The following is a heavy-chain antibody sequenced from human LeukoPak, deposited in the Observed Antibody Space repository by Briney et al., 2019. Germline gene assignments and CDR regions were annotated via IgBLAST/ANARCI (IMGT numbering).Heavy chain of an antibody. CDR3: ARDSVGGWYHFDY. J-gene: IGHJ4*02. D-gene: IGHD6-19*01. CDR2: INHSGST. Sequence: SETLSLTCAVYGGSFSGYCWSWIRQPPGKGLEWIGEINHSGSTNYNPSLKSRVTISVDTSKNQFSLKLSSVTAADTAVYYCARDSVGGWYHFDYWGQGTLVTVSS. V-gene: IGHV4-34*01. CDR1: GGSFSGYC.